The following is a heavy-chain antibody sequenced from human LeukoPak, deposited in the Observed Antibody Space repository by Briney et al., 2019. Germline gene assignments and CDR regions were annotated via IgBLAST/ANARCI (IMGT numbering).Heavy chain of an antibody. CDR1: GYSFPSYW. Sequence: GEPLKISCKGSGYSFPSYWISWVRQMPGKGLGWMGRIDPSDSYTNYSPSFQGHVTISADKSISTAYLQWSSLKASDTAMYYCARRSMYSSGWKNWFDPWGQGTLVTVSS. CDR2: IDPSDSYT. V-gene: IGHV5-10-1*01. CDR3: ARRSMYSSGWKNWFDP. D-gene: IGHD6-19*01. J-gene: IGHJ5*02.